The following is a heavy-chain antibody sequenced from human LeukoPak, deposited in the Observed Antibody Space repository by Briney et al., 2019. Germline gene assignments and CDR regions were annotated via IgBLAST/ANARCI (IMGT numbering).Heavy chain of an antibody. CDR1: GFTFSDSY. J-gene: IGHJ4*02. D-gene: IGHD2/OR15-2a*01. CDR2: ISHNNDDT. Sequence: PGGSLRLSCAASGFTFSDSYMCWFRQAPGKGLEWVSYISHNNDDTNYAHSVKGRFTISRDNAKNSVYLQVNSLRAEDTAMYYCARGHTTIFYWGQGTLVTVSS. CDR3: ARGHTTIFY. V-gene: IGHV3-11*06.